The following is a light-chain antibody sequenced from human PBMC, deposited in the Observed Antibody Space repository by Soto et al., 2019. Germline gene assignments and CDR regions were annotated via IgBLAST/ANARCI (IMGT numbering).Light chain of an antibody. CDR2: EVT. CDR1: SSDVGSFNY. V-gene: IGLV2-14*01. CDR3: VSYAGFNNFYV. J-gene: IGLJ1*01. Sequence: QSVLTQPASVSGSPGQSITISCTATSSDVGSFNYVSWYQHHPGKAPKLMIYEVTSRPSGVSNRFSGSKSGNTASLTISGLQAEDEADYYCVSYAGFNNFYVFGTGTKVTVL.